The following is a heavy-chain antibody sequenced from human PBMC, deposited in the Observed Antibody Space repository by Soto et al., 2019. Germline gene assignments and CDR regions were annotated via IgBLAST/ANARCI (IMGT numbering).Heavy chain of an antibody. Sequence: GGSLRLSCATSGLTFSSYAMSWVRQAPGKGLEWVSGISGGSGSTYYADSVKGRFTISRDNSKSTLYLQMNSLRAEDTAIYYCAKDGRRGTYYDLEVNYYCVEYWGQGTRVTVPS. J-gene: IGHJ4*02. CDR2: ISGGSGST. D-gene: IGHD1-26*01. CDR1: GLTFSSYA. V-gene: IGHV3-23*01. CDR3: AKDGRRGTYYDLEVNYYCVEY.